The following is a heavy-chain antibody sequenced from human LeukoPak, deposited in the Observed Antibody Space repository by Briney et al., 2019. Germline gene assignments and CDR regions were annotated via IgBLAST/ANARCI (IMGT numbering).Heavy chain of an antibody. J-gene: IGHJ4*02. Sequence: GSSVKVSCKASGGTFSSYAISWVRQAPGQGLEWMGGIIPIFGTANYAQKFQGRVTITADKSTSTAYMELSSLRSEDTAVYYCAIGIYSYGPPSFDYWGQGTLVTVSS. CDR2: IIPIFGTA. CDR1: GGTFSSYA. D-gene: IGHD5-18*01. CDR3: AIGIYSYGPPSFDY. V-gene: IGHV1-69*06.